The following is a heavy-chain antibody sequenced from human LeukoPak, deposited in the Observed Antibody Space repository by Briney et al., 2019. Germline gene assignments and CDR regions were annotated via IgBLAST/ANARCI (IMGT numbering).Heavy chain of an antibody. D-gene: IGHD6-13*01. J-gene: IGHJ4*02. CDR3: ARGLSIAAAGFDY. V-gene: IGHV1-69*13. Sequence: ASVKVSCKASGGTSSSYAISWVRQAPGQGLEWMGGIIPIFGTANYAQKFQGRVTITADESTSTAYMELSSLRSEDTAVYYCARGLSIAAAGFDYWGQGTLVTVSS. CDR1: GGTSSSYA. CDR2: IIPIFGTA.